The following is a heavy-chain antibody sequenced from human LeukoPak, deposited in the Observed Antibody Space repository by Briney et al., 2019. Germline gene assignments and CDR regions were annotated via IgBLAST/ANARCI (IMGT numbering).Heavy chain of an antibody. V-gene: IGHV4-30-2*01. CDR1: GGSISSGGYS. D-gene: IGHD2-21*01. J-gene: IGHJ4*02. CDR3: ARGGEPYYFDY. CDR2: IYHSGST. Sequence: SETLSLTCAVSGGSISSGGYSWSWIQQPPGKGLEWIGYIYHSGSTYYNPSLKSRVTISVDRSKNQFSLKLSSVTAADTAVYYCARGGEPYYFDYWGQGTLVTVSS.